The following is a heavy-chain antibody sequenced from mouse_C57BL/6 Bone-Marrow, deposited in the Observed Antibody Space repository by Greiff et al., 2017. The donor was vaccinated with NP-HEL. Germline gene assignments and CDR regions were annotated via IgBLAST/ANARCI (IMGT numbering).Heavy chain of an antibody. V-gene: IGHV1-72*01. J-gene: IGHJ3*01. Sequence: QVQLQQPGAELVKPGASVKLSCKASGYTFTSYWMHWVKQRPGRGLEWIGRIDPKGGGTKTNEKLKSKAPLTVDKPSSTAYMQLSSLTSEDSAVYYCALIDGSSPWFAYWGQGTLVTVSA. D-gene: IGHD1-1*01. CDR2: IDPKGGGT. CDR3: ALIDGSSPWFAY. CDR1: GYTFTSYW.